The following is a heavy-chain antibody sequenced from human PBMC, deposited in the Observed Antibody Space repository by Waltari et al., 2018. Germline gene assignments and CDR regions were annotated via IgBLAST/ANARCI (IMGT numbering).Heavy chain of an antibody. CDR2: ISCEGSTX. Sequence: EVQLVESGGVVVQPGGSXRLSCAASGFXFDDYAMHWVRQAPGKGLEWVSIISCEGSTXAYADSVKGRLTXSRXNSXXXRXLQMNSLXXXDNAXYYCAKDSRGXSGWVDYXGQGTLVTVXA. J-gene: IGHJ4*02. CDR3: AKDSRGXSGWVDY. V-gene: IGHV3-43D*03. CDR1: GFXFDDYA. D-gene: IGHD6-19*01.